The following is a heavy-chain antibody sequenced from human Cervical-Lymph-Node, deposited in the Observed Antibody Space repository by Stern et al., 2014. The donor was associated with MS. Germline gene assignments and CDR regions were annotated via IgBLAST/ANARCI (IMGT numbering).Heavy chain of an antibody. V-gene: IGHV1-24*01. D-gene: IGHD3-3*01. Sequence: VQLVESGAEVKKPGASVKVSCKVSGYTLTELSMHWVRQAPGKGLAWMGGFDPEEGETIYAQKFQGRVTMTEDTSTDTAYMELSSLRSEDTAVYYCATDRDDFRSGYSAPTKGYGLDVWGQGTTVTVTS. CDR2: FDPEEGET. J-gene: IGHJ6*02. CDR3: ATDRDDFRSGYSAPTKGYGLDV. CDR1: GYTLTELS.